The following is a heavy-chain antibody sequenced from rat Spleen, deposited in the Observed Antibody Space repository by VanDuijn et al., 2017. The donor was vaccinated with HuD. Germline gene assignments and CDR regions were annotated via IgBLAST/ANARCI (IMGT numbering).Heavy chain of an antibody. CDR3: ARGLYSSYIYGVMDA. J-gene: IGHJ4*01. Sequence: EVQLVESGGGLVQPGRSMKLSCAASGLSFSDYTMAWVRQAPKKGLEWVAYISTGGDNTYYRDSVKGRFTISRDNSKNTLYLQMDSLRSEDTATYYCARGLYSSYIYGVMDAWGQGASVTVSS. D-gene: IGHD1-2*01. CDR2: ISTGGDNT. V-gene: IGHV5-25*01. CDR1: GLSFSDYT.